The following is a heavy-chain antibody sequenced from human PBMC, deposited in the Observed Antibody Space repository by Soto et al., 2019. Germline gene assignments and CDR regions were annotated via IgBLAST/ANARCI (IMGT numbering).Heavy chain of an antibody. V-gene: IGHV3-33*01. J-gene: IGHJ3*02. D-gene: IGHD1-26*01. CDR1: GFTFSSYG. CDR2: IWYDGSNK. Sequence: SLRLSCAASGFTFSSYGMHWVRQAPGKGLEWVAVIWYDGSNKYYADSVKGRFTISRDNSKNTPYLQMNSLRAEDTAVYYCARDRVGGAFDIWGQGTMVTVSS. CDR3: ARDRVGGAFDI.